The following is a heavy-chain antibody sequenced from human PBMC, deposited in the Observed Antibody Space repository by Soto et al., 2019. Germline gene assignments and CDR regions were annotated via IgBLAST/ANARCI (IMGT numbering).Heavy chain of an antibody. CDR1: GYSFAGYW. CDR2: IDPSDSQT. V-gene: IGHV5-10-1*01. D-gene: IGHD3-22*01. CDR3: ARQIYDSDTGPNFQYYFDS. Sequence: GESLKISCKGSGYSFAGYWITWVRQKPGKGLEWMGRIDPSDSQTYYSPSFRGHVTISATKSITTVFLQWSSLRASDTALYYCARQIYDSDTGPNFQYYFDSWGQGTPVTVSS. J-gene: IGHJ4*02.